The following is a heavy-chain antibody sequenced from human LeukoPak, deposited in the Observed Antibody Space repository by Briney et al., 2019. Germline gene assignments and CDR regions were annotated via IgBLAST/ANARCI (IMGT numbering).Heavy chain of an antibody. J-gene: IGHJ5*01. CDR2: ISSTSAYI. CDR1: GFTFSSYS. Sequence: GGSLRLSCAASGFTFSSYSMNWVRQAPGKGLEWVSSISSTSAYIHYADSVKGRFTISRDNVDNVVYLEMNSLGAEDTATYYCARVAVSGPTGWFDSWGQGTLVIVSS. CDR3: ARVAVSGPTGWFDS. V-gene: IGHV3-21*01. D-gene: IGHD2-8*02.